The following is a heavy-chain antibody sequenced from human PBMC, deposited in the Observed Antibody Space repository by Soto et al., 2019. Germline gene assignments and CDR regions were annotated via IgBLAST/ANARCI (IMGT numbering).Heavy chain of an antibody. CDR2: INSDGSST. J-gene: IGHJ4*02. CDR3: ESIGYCSGGSCPRAFDY. CDR1: GFTFSSYW. Sequence: GGSLRLSCAASGFTFSSYWMHWVRQAPGKGLVWVSRINSDGSSTSYADSVKGRFTISRDNAKNTLYLQMNSLRAEDTAVYYCESIGYCSGGSCPRAFDYWGQGTLVTVSS. D-gene: IGHD2-15*01. V-gene: IGHV3-74*01.